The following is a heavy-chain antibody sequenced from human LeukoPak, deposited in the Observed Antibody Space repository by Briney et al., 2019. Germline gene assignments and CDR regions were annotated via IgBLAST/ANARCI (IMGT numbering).Heavy chain of an antibody. D-gene: IGHD2-2*01. CDR2: ISYDGSNK. J-gene: IGHJ5*02. V-gene: IGHV3-30*01. CDR1: GFIFSSYA. CDR3: ARDPFHIVVVPAAIGWFDP. Sequence: GGSLRLSCAASGFIFSSYAMHWVRQAPGKGPEWVAVISYDGSNKYYADSVKGRFTISRDNFKNTLYLQMNSLRAEDTAVYYCARDPFHIVVVPAAIGWFDPWGQGTLVTVSS.